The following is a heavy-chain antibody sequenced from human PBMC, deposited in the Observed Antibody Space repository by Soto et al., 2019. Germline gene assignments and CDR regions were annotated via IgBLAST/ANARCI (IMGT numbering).Heavy chain of an antibody. J-gene: IGHJ6*02. CDR2: ISRSSTGI. D-gene: IGHD3-10*01. CDR1: GFTFSLYS. Sequence: EVQLVESGGGLVQPGGSLRLSCAASGFTFSLYSMSWVRQAPGKGLEWVAYISRSSTGIHYADSVKGRFTISRDDATNSMRLQMNSPRDGDAAVYYCARAVTWGLDVWGQGTTVSISS. CDR3: ARAVTWGLDV. V-gene: IGHV3-48*02.